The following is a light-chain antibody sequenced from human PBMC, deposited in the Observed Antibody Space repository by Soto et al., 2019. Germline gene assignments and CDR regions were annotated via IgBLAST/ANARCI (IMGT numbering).Light chain of an antibody. CDR2: ATS. J-gene: IGKJ4*01. V-gene: IGKV3-20*01. CDR3: QQYGSSPPLT. Sequence: EIVLTQSPGTLSLSPGERATLSCRASQSVRNNYLAWYQQKPGQAPRFLIYATSNRATGIPDRFSGSGSGTDFTLTISRLEPEDFVVYYCQQYGSSPPLTFGGGTKVDIK. CDR1: QSVRNNY.